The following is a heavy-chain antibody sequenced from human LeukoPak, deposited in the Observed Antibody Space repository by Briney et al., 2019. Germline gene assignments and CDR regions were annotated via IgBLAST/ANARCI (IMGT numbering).Heavy chain of an antibody. CDR3: AKVGSGWYGVDY. CDR2: IRYDGTNK. J-gene: IGHJ4*02. Sequence: GGSLRLSCAVSGIIFSSYGIHWVRQAPGKGLGWVAFIRYDGTNKYYADSVKGRFTISRDNSKNTLYLQMNSLRAEDTAVYYCAKVGSGWYGVDYWGQGTLVTVSS. D-gene: IGHD6-19*01. CDR1: GIIFSSYG. V-gene: IGHV3-30*02.